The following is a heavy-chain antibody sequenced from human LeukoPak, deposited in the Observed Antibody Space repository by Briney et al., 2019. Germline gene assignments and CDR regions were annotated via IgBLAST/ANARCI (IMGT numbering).Heavy chain of an antibody. J-gene: IGHJ4*02. CDR1: GFTFSSYA. Sequence: GGSLRLSCAASGFTFSSYAMSWVRQAPGEGLEWVSAISGSGGSTYYADSVKGRFTISRDNSKNTLYLQMNSLRAEDTAVYYCATYYDILTGFFDYWGQGTLVTVSS. CDR2: ISGSGGST. D-gene: IGHD3-9*01. CDR3: ATYYDILTGFFDY. V-gene: IGHV3-23*01.